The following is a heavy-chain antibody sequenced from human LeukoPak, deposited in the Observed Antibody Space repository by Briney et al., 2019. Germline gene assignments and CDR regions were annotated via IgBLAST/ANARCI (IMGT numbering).Heavy chain of an antibody. CDR1: GYTFTSYG. V-gene: IGHV1-18*01. D-gene: IGHD3-16*02. CDR2: ISAYNGNT. J-gene: IGHJ3*02. Sequence: ASVKVSCKASGYTFTSYGISWVRQAPGQGLEWMGWISAYNGNTNYAQKLQGRVTMTTDTSTSTAYMELRSLRSDDTAVYYCARDARSYRGGEDAFDIWSQGTMVTVSS. CDR3: ARDARSYRGGEDAFDI.